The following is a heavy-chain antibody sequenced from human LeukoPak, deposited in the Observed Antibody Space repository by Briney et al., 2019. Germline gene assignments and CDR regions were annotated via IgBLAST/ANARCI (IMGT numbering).Heavy chain of an antibody. CDR2: IYYSGST. CDR1: GGSISSGDYY. Sequence: SETLSLTCTVSGGSISSGDYYWSWIRQHPGRGQQWIGYIYYSGSTSYNPSLQSRVNISEDTSKNQFSLGVDSVTAADTAVYYCAKTNRDVLTGYAIDCWGQGTLVTVSS. D-gene: IGHD3-9*01. V-gene: IGHV4-30-4*01. CDR3: AKTNRDVLTGYAIDC. J-gene: IGHJ4*02.